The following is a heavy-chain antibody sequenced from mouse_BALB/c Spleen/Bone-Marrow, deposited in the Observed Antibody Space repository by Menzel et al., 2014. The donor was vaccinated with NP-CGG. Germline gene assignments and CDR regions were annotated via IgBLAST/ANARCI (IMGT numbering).Heavy chain of an antibody. Sequence: VQLQQSGAELVKPGASVKLSCTASGFNIKDTYMHWVKQRPEQGLEWIGRIDPANGNTKYDPKFQGKATITADTSSNTAYLQLSSLASEDTAVYYFAAYYYGNSCGFAYWGQGTLVTVSA. CDR3: AAYYYGNSCGFAY. CDR2: IDPANGNT. CDR1: GFNIKDTY. D-gene: IGHD1-1*01. V-gene: IGHV14-3*02. J-gene: IGHJ3*01.